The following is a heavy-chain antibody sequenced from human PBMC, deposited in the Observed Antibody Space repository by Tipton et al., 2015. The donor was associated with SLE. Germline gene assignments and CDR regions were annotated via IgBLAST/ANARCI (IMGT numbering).Heavy chain of an antibody. CDR3: ARDPHDPEYPPKFDL. V-gene: IGHV3-11*04. CDR1: GFTFSDYY. D-gene: IGHD6-6*01. Sequence: SLRLSCAASGFTFSDYYMSWIRQAPGKGLEWVSYISSSGSNKYYADSVKGRFTISRDNSKNTLYLQMNSLRAEDTAAYYCARDPHDPEYPPKFDLWGRGTLVTVSS. J-gene: IGHJ2*01. CDR2: ISSSGSNK.